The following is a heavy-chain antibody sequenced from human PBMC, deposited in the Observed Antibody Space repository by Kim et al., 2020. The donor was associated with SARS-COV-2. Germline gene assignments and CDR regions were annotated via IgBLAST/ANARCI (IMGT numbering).Heavy chain of an antibody. CDR3: AREDSSGYYEFDY. D-gene: IGHD3-22*01. Sequence: YADPVKGRFTISRDNAKNSLYLQMNSLRAEDTAVYYCAREDSSGYYEFDYWGQGTLVTVSS. V-gene: IGHV3-48*03. J-gene: IGHJ4*02.